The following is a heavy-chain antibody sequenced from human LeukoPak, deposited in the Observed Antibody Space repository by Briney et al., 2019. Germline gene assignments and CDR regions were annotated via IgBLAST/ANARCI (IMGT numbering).Heavy chain of an antibody. CDR1: GFTFSSYE. J-gene: IGHJ4*02. Sequence: PGGSLRLSCAASGFTFSSYEMNWVRQAPGKGLEWVSYISSSGSTIYYADSVKGRFTISRDNAKNSLYLQMNSLRAEDTAVYYCARDRGYSYGFDYWGQGTLVTVSS. D-gene: IGHD5-18*01. V-gene: IGHV3-48*03. CDR2: ISSSGSTI. CDR3: ARDRGYSYGFDY.